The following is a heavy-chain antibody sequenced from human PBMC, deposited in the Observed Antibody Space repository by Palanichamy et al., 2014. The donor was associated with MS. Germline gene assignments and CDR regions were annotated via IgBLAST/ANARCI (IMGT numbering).Heavy chain of an antibody. Sequence: QVQLQESGPGLVKPSETLSLTCTVSGGSISGYYWSWIRQPPGKGLEWLGYVYYSGSTKYNPSLKSRVTILVDTSKNQFSLKLTSVTAADTAVYYCATRVGRGGGNPGASDIWGQGTMVTVSS. CDR2: VYYSGST. CDR1: GGSISGYY. CDR3: ATRVGRGGGNPGASDI. J-gene: IGHJ3*02. D-gene: IGHD4-23*01. V-gene: IGHV4-59*01.